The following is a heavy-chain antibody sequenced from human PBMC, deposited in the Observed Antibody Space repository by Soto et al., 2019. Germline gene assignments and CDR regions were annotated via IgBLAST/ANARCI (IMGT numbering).Heavy chain of an antibody. Sequence: EVQLVESGGGLVKPGGSLRLSCAASGFTFSSYSMNWVRQAPGKGLEWVSSISSSSSYIYYADSVKGRFTISRDNGKNSVYLEMNSLGAEDTAVYYCARDHLSHYGMDVWGQGTTVTVSS. J-gene: IGHJ6*02. V-gene: IGHV3-21*01. CDR1: GFTFSSYS. CDR2: ISSSSSYI. D-gene: IGHD3-3*02. CDR3: ARDHLSHYGMDV.